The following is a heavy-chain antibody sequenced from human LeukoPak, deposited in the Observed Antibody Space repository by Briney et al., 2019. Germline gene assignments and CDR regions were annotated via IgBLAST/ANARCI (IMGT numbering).Heavy chain of an antibody. V-gene: IGHV1-69*04. CDR3: ARTELGYCTNGVCPTTYYFDY. J-gene: IGHJ4*02. D-gene: IGHD2-8*01. CDR1: GGTFSSYA. CDR2: IIPILGIA. Sequence: ASVKVSCKASGGTFSSYAISWVRQAPGQGLEWMGRIIPILGIANYAQKFQGRVTITADKSTSTAYMELSSLRSEDTAVYYCARTELGYCTNGVCPTTYYFDYWGQGTLVTVSS.